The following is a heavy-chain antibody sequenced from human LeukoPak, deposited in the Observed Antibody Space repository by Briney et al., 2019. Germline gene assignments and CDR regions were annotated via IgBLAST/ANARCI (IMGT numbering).Heavy chain of an antibody. D-gene: IGHD3-22*01. CDR2: IYYSGST. CDR1: GGSISGGDYY. J-gene: IGHJ4*02. V-gene: IGHV4-30-4*01. Sequence: SQTLSLTCTVSGGSISGGDYYWSWLRQPPGKGLEWIGYIYYSGSTYYNPSLKSRVTISVDTSKNQFSLKLSSVTAADTAVYYCARDRYYYDSSGYYRHFDYWGQGTLVTVSS. CDR3: ARDRYYYDSSGYYRHFDY.